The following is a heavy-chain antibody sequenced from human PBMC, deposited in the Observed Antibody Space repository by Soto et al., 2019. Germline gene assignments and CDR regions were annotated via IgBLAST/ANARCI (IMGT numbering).Heavy chain of an antibody. CDR2: IYTSGST. J-gene: IGHJ4*02. CDR3: AKDLSSLGWLALGAPFDS. V-gene: IGHV4-4*07. Sequence: PSETLSLTCTVSGGSISSYYWSWIRQPAGKGLEWIGRIYTSGSTNYNPSLKSRVTMSVDTSKNQFSLKLSSVTAADTAIYFCAKDLSSLGWLALGAPFDSWGQGTLVTVSS. D-gene: IGHD3-22*01. CDR1: GGSISSYY.